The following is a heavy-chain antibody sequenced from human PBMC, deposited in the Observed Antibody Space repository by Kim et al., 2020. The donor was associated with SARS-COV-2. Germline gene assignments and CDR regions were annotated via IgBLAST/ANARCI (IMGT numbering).Heavy chain of an antibody. Sequence: GGSLRLSCAASGFTFSSYSMNWVRQAPGKGLEWVSYISSSSSTIYYADSVKGRFTISRDNAKNSLYLQMNNLRAEDTAVYYCARDGAGATSRFDYLGQGTLVTVSS. CDR2: ISSSSSTI. CDR3: ARDGAGATSRFDY. D-gene: IGHD1-26*01. J-gene: IGHJ4*02. V-gene: IGHV3-48*04. CDR1: GFTFSSYS.